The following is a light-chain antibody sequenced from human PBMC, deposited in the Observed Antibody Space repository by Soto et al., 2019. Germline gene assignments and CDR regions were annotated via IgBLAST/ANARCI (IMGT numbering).Light chain of an antibody. CDR3: LQYENWPPWT. CDR2: GAS. CDR1: QRVSSN. J-gene: IGKJ1*01. Sequence: EIVMPQSPATLSVSPGERATLSCRASQRVSSNLAWYQHKPGQAPRLLSYGASTRATGIPARFSAGGSGTEFALTISSMQSEDFAVYYCLQYENWPPWTLGQVTKVEIK. V-gene: IGKV3-15*01.